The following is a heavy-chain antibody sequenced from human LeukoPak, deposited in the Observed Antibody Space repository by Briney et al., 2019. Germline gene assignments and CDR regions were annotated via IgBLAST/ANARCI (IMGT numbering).Heavy chain of an antibody. CDR1: GGSISSSDYY. D-gene: IGHD2-2*01. Sequence: SETLSLTCTVSGGSISSSDYYWGWIRQPPGKGLEWIGTIYYSGSTYYNPSLKSRVTISVDTSKNQFSLKLSSVTAADTAVYYCARAAPLLIVVGYFDYWGQGTLVTVSS. CDR3: ARAAPLLIVVGYFDY. V-gene: IGHV4-39*07. J-gene: IGHJ4*02. CDR2: IYYSGST.